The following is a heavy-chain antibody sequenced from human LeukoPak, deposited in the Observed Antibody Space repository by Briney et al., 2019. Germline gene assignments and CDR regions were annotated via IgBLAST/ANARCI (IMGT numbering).Heavy chain of an antibody. CDR3: ARDGRYYYDSSGYYEGIFDY. D-gene: IGHD3-22*01. Sequence: ASVKVSCKASGYTFTSYGISWVRQAPGQGLEWMGWISAYNGNTNYAQKLQGRVTMTTDTSTSTAYMELRSLRSDDTAVYYCARDGRYYYDSSGYYEGIFDYWGQGTLVTVSS. V-gene: IGHV1-18*01. CDR2: ISAYNGNT. CDR1: GYTFTSYG. J-gene: IGHJ4*02.